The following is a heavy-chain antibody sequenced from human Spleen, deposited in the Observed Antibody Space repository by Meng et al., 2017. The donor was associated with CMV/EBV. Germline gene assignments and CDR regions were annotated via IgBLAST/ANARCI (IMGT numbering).Heavy chain of an antibody. CDR1: GFTFSSHA. CDR3: AKGTSNSWAQFDS. CDR2: IYGGDSTT. D-gene: IGHD6-13*01. Sequence: CAASGFTFSSHAMSWVRQAPGRELEWVSVIYGGDSTTYYADSVKGRFTISRDDSKNTLYLQMNSLKAEDTAVYYCAKGTSNSWAQFDSWGQGTLVTVSS. V-gene: IGHV3-23*03. J-gene: IGHJ4*02.